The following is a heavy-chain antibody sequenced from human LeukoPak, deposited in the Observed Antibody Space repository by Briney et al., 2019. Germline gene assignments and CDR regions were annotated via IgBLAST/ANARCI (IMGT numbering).Heavy chain of an antibody. D-gene: IGHD6-6*01. CDR1: GGSISSGDYY. Sequence: SETLSLTCTVSGGSISSGDYYWSWIRQPPGKGLEWIGYIYYSGSTYYNPSLKSRVTISVDTSKNQFSLKLSSATAAHTAVYYCARGGATGSSSPYYYYYYYMDVWGKGTTVTVSS. CDR3: ARGGATGSSSPYYYYYYYMDV. CDR2: IYYSGST. J-gene: IGHJ6*03. V-gene: IGHV4-30-4*08.